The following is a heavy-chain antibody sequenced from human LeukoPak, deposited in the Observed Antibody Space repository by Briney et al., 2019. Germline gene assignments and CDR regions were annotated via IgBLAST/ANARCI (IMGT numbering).Heavy chain of an antibody. J-gene: IGHJ3*02. Sequence: SETLSLTCAVSSGSISSATWWSWVRQPPGRGLEWIGEIYHSGSTNYNPSLKSRVTISVDTSKNQFSLRLSSVTAADTAVYYCARTNAFDIWGQGTMVTVSS. CDR2: IYHSGST. CDR1: SGSISSATW. V-gene: IGHV4-4*02. CDR3: ARTNAFDI.